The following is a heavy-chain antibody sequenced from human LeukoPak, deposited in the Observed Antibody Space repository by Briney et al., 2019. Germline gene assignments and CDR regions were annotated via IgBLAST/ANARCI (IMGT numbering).Heavy chain of an antibody. CDR2: ISYDGSNK. Sequence: PGGSLRLSCAASGFTFSSYGMHWVRQAPGKGLEWVAVISYDGSNKYYADSVKGRFTISRDNSKDTLYLQMKSLRAEDTAVYYCAKSTATGQFDPWGQGTLVTVSS. J-gene: IGHJ5*02. CDR3: AKSTATGQFDP. D-gene: IGHD4-17*01. CDR1: GFTFSSYG. V-gene: IGHV3-30*18.